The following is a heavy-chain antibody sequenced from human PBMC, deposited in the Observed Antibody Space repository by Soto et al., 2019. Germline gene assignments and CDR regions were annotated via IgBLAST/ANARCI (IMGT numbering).Heavy chain of an antibody. J-gene: IGHJ6*03. D-gene: IGHD3-3*01. CDR3: ARVGPSYYDFWSGYYFYMDV. CDR2: INHSGST. CDR1: GGSFSGYY. Sequence: SETLSLSCAVYGGSFSGYYWSWIRQPPGKGLEWIGEINHSGSTNYNPSLKSRVTISVDTSKNQFSLKLSSVTAADTAVYYCARVGPSYYDFWSGYYFYMDVWVKGTSVT. V-gene: IGHV4-34*01.